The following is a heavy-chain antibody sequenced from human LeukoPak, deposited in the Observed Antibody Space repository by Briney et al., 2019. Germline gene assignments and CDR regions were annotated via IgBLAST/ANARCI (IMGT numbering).Heavy chain of an antibody. J-gene: IGHJ4*02. D-gene: IGHD4-23*01. CDR2: INIDGSST. CDR1: GFTVSSNF. CDR3: ARDRVGTLY. V-gene: IGHV3-74*01. Sequence: PGGSLRLSCAASGFTVSSNFMSWVRQAPGKGLVWVSRINIDGSSTTYADSVKGRFTISRDNAKNTLYLQMNSLRAEDTAVYYCARDRVGTLYWGQGTLVTVSS.